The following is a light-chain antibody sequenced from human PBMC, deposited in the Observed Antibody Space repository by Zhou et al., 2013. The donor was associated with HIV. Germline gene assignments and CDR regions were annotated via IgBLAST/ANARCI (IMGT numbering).Light chain of an antibody. CDR2: AAS. CDR3: QQYDNLPFT. J-gene: IGKJ3*01. Sequence: DIQLTQSPSSLSTSVGDRVTITCRATQSISNYLNWYQQKAGKAPKLLIYAASSLRSGVPSRFSGSGSGTDFTFTISSLQPEDIATYYCQQYDNLPFTFGPGTKVDIK. CDR1: QSISNY. V-gene: IGKV1-33*01.